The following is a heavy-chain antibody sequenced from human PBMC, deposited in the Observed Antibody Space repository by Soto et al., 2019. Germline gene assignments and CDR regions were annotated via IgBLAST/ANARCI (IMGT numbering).Heavy chain of an antibody. Sequence: GGSLRLSCAASGFRFISVGIHWVRQAPGKGLEWVAVIWYDRTAKYYADSVKGRFTISRDNSNNTASLHMSSLRADDSAVYFCARDSGYYYMDVWGQGTTVTVSS. CDR2: IWYDRTAK. CDR3: ARDSGYYYMDV. J-gene: IGHJ6*02. CDR1: GFRFISVG. V-gene: IGHV3-33*01.